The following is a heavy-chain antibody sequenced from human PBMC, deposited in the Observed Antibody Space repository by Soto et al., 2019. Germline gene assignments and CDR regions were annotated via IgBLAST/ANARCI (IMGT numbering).Heavy chain of an antibody. D-gene: IGHD1-26*01. V-gene: IGHV3-9*01. CDR1: GFTFDDYA. CDR2: ISWHSGSI. J-gene: IGHJ4*02. CDR3: AKGGALDY. Sequence: EVQLVESGGGLVQPGRSLRLSCAASGFTFDDYAMHWVRQAPGKGLEWVSGISWHSGSIGYADSVKGRFTISRDNAKNALYLQMNSRSAEDTPLYYCAKGGALDYWGQGTLVTVAS.